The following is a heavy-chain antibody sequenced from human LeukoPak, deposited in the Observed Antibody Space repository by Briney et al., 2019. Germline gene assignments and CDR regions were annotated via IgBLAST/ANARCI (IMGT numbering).Heavy chain of an antibody. Sequence: SETLSLTCTVSGYSISSGYYWGWIRQPPGKGLEWIGSIYHSGSTYYNPSLKSRVTISVDTSKNQFSLKLSSVTAADTAVYYCARRPIEDDCGGDCYRAGYFDYWGRGTLVTVSS. CDR2: IYHSGST. CDR3: ARRPIEDDCGGDCYRAGYFDY. D-gene: IGHD2-21*02. CDR1: GYSISSGYY. V-gene: IGHV4-38-2*02. J-gene: IGHJ4*02.